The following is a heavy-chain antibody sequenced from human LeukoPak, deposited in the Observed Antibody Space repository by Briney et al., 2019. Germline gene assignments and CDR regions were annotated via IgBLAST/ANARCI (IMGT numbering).Heavy chain of an antibody. CDR2: ISGVGSNT. Sequence: GGSLRLSCAASGFTFSNYAMTWVRQAPGKGLEWVSVISGVGSNTDYADSVKGRFTISRDNSKNTLYLQMNSLRAEDTAVYYCAKGTQETMWNWGQGTLVTVSS. J-gene: IGHJ4*02. D-gene: IGHD2-21*01. CDR1: GFTFSNYA. V-gene: IGHV3-23*01. CDR3: AKGTQETMWN.